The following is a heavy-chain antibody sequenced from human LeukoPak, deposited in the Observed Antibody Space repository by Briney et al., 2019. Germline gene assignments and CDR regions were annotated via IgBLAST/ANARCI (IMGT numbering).Heavy chain of an antibody. Sequence: SVKVSCKASGGTFSSYAISWVRQAPGQGLEWMGGIIPIFGTANYAQKFQGRVTITADESTSTAYMELSSLRSEDTAVYYCARDSPDRCSGGSCYARDNWFDPWGQGTLVTVSS. J-gene: IGHJ5*02. CDR2: IIPIFGTA. CDR1: GGTFSSYA. CDR3: ARDSPDRCSGGSCYARDNWFDP. D-gene: IGHD2-15*01. V-gene: IGHV1-69*13.